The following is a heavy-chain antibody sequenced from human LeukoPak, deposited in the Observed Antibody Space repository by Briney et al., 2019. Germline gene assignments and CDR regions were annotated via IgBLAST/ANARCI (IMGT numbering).Heavy chain of an antibody. D-gene: IGHD3-16*01. V-gene: IGHV1-18*01. Sequence: ASVKVSCKASGYTFISYGITWVRQAPGQGLEWMGWISPYTTKTNYAQSLQGRVTMTTDTSTSTAYMELQSLISDDKAVYYCQRGGGDLRRTGLDYWGQGILVIVSS. CDR3: QRGGGDLRRTGLDY. CDR2: ISPYTTKT. J-gene: IGHJ4*02. CDR1: GYTFISYG.